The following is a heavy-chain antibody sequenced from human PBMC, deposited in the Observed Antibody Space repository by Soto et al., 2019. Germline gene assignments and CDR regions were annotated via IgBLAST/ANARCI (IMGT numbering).Heavy chain of an antibody. CDR2: IYSGGNT. Sequence: QLQVQESGPGQVKPSQTLSLTCTVSGGSITSHHYYWGWIRQPPGKGLEWIGSIYSGGNTYYNPSLRSRLTIFVDTAKNLTPLKLRSVTAADSAIYYCGSGPSTTWIDNWGLGTQVSVSS. CDR3: GSGPSTTWIDN. V-gene: IGHV4-39*01. J-gene: IGHJ4*02. CDR1: GGSITSHHYY. D-gene: IGHD2-2*01.